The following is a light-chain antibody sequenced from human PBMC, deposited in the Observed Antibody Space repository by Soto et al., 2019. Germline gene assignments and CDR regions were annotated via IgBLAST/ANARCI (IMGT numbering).Light chain of an antibody. CDR2: GTS. CDR1: QSVSSSY. CDR3: QQYGSSPLVT. V-gene: IGKV3-20*01. J-gene: IGKJ5*01. Sequence: EIVLTQSPGTLSLSPGERATLSCRASQSVSSSYLAWYQQRPGQAPRLLIYGTSSRATGIPDRFSGSGSGTDFTLTISSMKPEAFAVEYCQQYGSSPLVTFGQGTRLEIK.